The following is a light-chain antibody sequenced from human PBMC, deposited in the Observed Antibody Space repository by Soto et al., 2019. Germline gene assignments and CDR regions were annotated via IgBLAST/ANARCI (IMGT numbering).Light chain of an antibody. Sequence: EIVLTQSPATLSLSPGERAALSCRASQSVSRYLAWYQQKHGQAPRLLIYDAYNRATGIPARFSCSGSGTDFTLTICSLEPEDFAVYYCQQRARTFGQGTKVDIK. CDR1: QSVSRY. J-gene: IGKJ1*01. V-gene: IGKV3-11*01. CDR3: QQRART. CDR2: DAY.